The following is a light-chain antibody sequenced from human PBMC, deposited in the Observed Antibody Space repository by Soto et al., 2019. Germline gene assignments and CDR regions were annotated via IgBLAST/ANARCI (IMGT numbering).Light chain of an antibody. CDR2: AAS. CDR3: QQYGGSPPFT. V-gene: IGKV3-20*01. CDR1: QSVGNNY. J-gene: IGKJ3*01. Sequence: EIVLTQSPGTLSLSPGERATLSCRASQSVGNNYLAWYQQRPGQSPRLLIYAASSRVNGIPDRFSGSGSATDLTLTISRLEPEDFAVYYCQQYGGSPPFTFGPGTKVDIK.